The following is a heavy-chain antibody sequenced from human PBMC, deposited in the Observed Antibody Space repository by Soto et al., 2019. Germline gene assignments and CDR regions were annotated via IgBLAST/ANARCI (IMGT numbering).Heavy chain of an antibody. D-gene: IGHD1-1*01. Sequence: GGSLRLSCAASGFTFSSYWMSWVRQAPGKGLEWVANIKQDGSEKYYVDSVKGRFTISRDNAKNSLYLQMNSLRAEDTAVYYCARVGELDPSDAFDIWGQGTMVTVSS. V-gene: IGHV3-7*01. CDR3: ARVGELDPSDAFDI. J-gene: IGHJ3*02. CDR2: IKQDGSEK. CDR1: GFTFSSYW.